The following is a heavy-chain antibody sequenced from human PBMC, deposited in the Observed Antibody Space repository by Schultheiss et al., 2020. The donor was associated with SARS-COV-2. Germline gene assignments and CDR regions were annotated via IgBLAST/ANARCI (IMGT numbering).Heavy chain of an antibody. CDR3: ARMGVPAAIAGSGLYYYYYMDV. CDR1: GFTFSSYS. V-gene: IGHV3-7*01. CDR2: IKQDGSEK. Sequence: GGSLRLSCAASGFTFSSYSMNWVRQAPGKGLEWVANIKQDGSEKYYVDSVKGRFTISRDNAKNSLYLQMNSLRAEDTAVYYCARMGVPAAIAGSGLYYYYYMDVWGKGTTVTVSS. D-gene: IGHD2-2*01. J-gene: IGHJ6*03.